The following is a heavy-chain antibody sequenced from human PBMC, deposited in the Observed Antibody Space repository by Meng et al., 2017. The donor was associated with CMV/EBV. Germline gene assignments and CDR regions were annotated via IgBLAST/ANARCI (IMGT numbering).Heavy chain of an antibody. J-gene: IGHJ5*02. CDR2: IIPILGIA. CDR3: AKDKGQAAPNWFDP. CDR1: GGTFSSYT. Sequence: SVKVSCKASGGTFSSYTISWVRQAPGQGLEWMGRIIPILGIANYAQKFQGRVTITADKSTSTAYMELSSLRSEDTAVYYCAKDKGQAAPNWFDPWGQGTLVTVSS. V-gene: IGHV1-69*04. D-gene: IGHD6-13*01.